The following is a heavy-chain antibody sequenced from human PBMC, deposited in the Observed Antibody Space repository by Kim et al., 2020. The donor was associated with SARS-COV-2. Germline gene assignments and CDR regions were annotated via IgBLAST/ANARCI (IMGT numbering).Heavy chain of an antibody. Sequence: GGSLRLSCAASGFTFSSYAMHWVRQAPGKGLEWVAVISYDGSNKYYADSVRGRFTISRDNSKNTLYLQMNSLRAEDTAVYYCARDGNYYDSSGYYFWGQGTLVTVSS. V-gene: IGHV3-30-3*01. CDR1: GFTFSSYA. D-gene: IGHD3-22*01. CDR2: ISYDGSNK. CDR3: ARDGNYYDSSGYYF. J-gene: IGHJ4*02.